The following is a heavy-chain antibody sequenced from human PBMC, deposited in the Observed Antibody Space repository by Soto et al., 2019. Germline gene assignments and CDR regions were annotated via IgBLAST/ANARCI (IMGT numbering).Heavy chain of an antibody. CDR2: NFYSGTT. CDR1: GDSISSADYY. J-gene: IGHJ6*02. D-gene: IGHD1-1*01. V-gene: IGHV4-30-4*01. Sequence: QVQLQESGPGLVRPSQTLSLTCTVSGDSISSADYYWSWIRQTPGKGLEWIGHNFYSGTTYYNPSIKSRLTISVDTSKNHSSLRLTSVTAADTAVYYCARDLWVEPELYYYGMDVWGQGTTVTVSS. CDR3: ARDLWVEPELYYYGMDV.